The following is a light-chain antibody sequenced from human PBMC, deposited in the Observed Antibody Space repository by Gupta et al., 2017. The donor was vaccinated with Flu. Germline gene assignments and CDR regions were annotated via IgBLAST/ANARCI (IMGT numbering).Light chain of an antibody. Sequence: DRVTITCRASQSISNYLNWYQHKPGEAPKLLVYRASSLQSGVPSRFSGSGSGTDFTLTIISLQPEDCATYFCQQSYRTPLLTFGPGTKVDIK. CDR1: QSISNY. J-gene: IGKJ3*01. CDR3: QQSYRTPLLT. V-gene: IGKV1-39*01. CDR2: RAS.